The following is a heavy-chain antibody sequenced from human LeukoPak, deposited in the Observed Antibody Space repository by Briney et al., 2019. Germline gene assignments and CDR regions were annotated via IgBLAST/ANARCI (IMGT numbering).Heavy chain of an antibody. D-gene: IGHD6-13*01. CDR1: GGSISSGGYS. Sequence: PSQTLSLTCAVSGGSISSGGYSWSWIRQPPGKGLEWIGYIYHSGSTYYNPSLKSRVTISVDRSKNQFSLKLSSVTAADTAVYYCASNQQLPPFDAFDIWGQGTMVTVSS. J-gene: IGHJ3*02. V-gene: IGHV4-30-2*01. CDR2: IYHSGST. CDR3: ASNQQLPPFDAFDI.